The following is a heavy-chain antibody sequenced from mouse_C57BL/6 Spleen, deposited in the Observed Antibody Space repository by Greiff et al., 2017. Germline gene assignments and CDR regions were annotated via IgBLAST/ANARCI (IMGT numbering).Heavy chain of an antibody. J-gene: IGHJ4*01. CDR2: IDPSDSET. D-gene: IGHD1-1*01. CDR3: ARYGRGEGAMDY. Sequence: QVQLKQPGAELVRPGSSVKLSCKASGYTFTSYWMHWVKQRPIQGLEWIGNIDPSDSETHYNQKFKDKATLTVDKSSSTAYMQLSSLTSEDSAVYYCARYGRGEGAMDYWGQGTSVTVSS. CDR1: GYTFTSYW. V-gene: IGHV1-52*01.